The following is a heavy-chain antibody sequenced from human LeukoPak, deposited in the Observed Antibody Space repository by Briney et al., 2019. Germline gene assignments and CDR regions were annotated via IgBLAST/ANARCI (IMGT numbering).Heavy chain of an antibody. Sequence: SETLSLTCTVSGGSISSGASDWGWIRQRPKRGLEGVGYINHSGSTYYNPSLGSRVTMSVDTSKNQFSLKLGSVTAADSAVYYCARAARQGFTMIVVPFFYFDLWGRGTLVTVSS. CDR2: INHSGST. J-gene: IGHJ2*01. CDR3: ARAARQGFTMIVVPFFYFDL. CDR1: GGSISSGASD. V-gene: IGHV4-31*03. D-gene: IGHD3-22*01.